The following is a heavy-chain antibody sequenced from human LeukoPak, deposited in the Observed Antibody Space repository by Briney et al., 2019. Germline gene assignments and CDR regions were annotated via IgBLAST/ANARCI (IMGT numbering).Heavy chain of an antibody. V-gene: IGHV3-23*01. CDR1: GFTFSSYA. J-gene: IGHJ4*02. CDR2: ISGSGGST. D-gene: IGHD6-6*01. Sequence: GGSLRLSCAASGFTFSSYAMTWVRQAPGKGLEWVSTISGSGGSTYYADSVKGRFTISRDNSKNTLFLQMNSLRPEDTAVYYCARDNWYNVAARYLDYWGQGTPVAVSS. CDR3: ARDNWYNVAARYLDY.